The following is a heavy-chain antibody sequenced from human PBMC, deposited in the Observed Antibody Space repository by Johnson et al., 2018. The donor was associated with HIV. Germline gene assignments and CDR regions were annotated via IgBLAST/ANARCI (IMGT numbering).Heavy chain of an antibody. D-gene: IGHD6-13*01. CDR2: IKSKTDGATT. J-gene: IGHJ3*02. Sequence: VQLVESGGGVVQPGRSLRLSCAASGFTFSNAWMSWVRQAPGQGLEWVGRIKSKTDGATTDYAAPVQGRFTISRDNSKNSLYLQMNSLRAEDTALYYCAKQQQLTHDAFDIWGQGTMVTVSS. V-gene: IGHV3-15*05. CDR3: AKQQQLTHDAFDI. CDR1: GFTFSNAW.